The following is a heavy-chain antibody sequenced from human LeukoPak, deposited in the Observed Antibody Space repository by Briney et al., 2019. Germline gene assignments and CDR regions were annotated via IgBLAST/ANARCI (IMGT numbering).Heavy chain of an antibody. CDR3: AKSHGSSSWGFDY. CDR2: ITYDGSNK. D-gene: IGHD6-6*01. CDR1: GVTFSRYC. V-gene: IGHV3-30*18. Sequence: PWRSLRRSCAASGVTFSRYCKHWVRQAPDKGLEWEAVITYDGSNKYYTDSVKGRFTISRDNSKNTMYLQMNSLRAEDTAVYYCAKSHGSSSWGFDYWGQGTLVTVSS. J-gene: IGHJ4*02.